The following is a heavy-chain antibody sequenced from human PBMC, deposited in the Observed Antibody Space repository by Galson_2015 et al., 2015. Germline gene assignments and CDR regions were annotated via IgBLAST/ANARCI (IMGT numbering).Heavy chain of an antibody. J-gene: IGHJ5*02. CDR2: INAGNGNT. CDR3: ARDRKPRGVPNWFAP. D-gene: IGHD2-2*01. CDR1: GYTFTSYA. Sequence: SVKVSCKASGYTFTSYAMHWVRQAPGQRLEWMGWINAGNGNTKYSQKFQGRVTITRDTSASTAYMELSSLRSEDTAVYYCARDRKPRGVPNWFAPWGQGSLVTVSS. V-gene: IGHV1-3*01.